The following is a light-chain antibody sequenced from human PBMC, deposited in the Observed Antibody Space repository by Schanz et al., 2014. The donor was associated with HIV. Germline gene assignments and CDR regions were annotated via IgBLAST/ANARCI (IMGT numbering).Light chain of an antibody. Sequence: EIVLTQSPGTLSLSPGERATLSCRASQGVTSNYLAWYQHKPGQSPRLLIYAASTRATGIPDRFSGSGSGTEFTLTINSLQPDDFATYYCQQYDRSSWTFGLGTKVEAK. CDR3: QQYDRSSWT. CDR1: QGVTSNY. CDR2: AAS. J-gene: IGKJ1*01. V-gene: IGKV3-20*01.